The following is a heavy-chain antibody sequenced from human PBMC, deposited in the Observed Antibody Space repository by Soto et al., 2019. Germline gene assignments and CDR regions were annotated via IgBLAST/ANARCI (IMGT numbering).Heavy chain of an antibody. CDR2: ISGSGGTT. V-gene: IGHV3-23*01. Sequence: GASVKVSCAASGFTFRSSTMTWVRQAPGKGLEWVSSISGSGGTTYYAASVKGRFTISRDNSKNTLYLQMNSLRAEDTAVYYCAKAEYSYGYGFYYGMDVWGQGTTVTVSS. J-gene: IGHJ6*02. CDR1: GFTFRSST. CDR3: AKAEYSYGYGFYYGMDV. D-gene: IGHD5-18*01.